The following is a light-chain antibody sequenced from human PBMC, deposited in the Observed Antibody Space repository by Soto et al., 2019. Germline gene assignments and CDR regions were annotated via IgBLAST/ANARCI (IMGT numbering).Light chain of an antibody. CDR1: QSVLYSSNNKNY. J-gene: IGKJ2*01. V-gene: IGKV4-1*01. Sequence: DIVMTQSPDSLAVSLGERATINCKSSQSVLYSSNNKNYLAWYQQKPGQPPKLLIYWASTRESGVPDRFSGSECGTDFTLPFSSLQAEDVEFYYCQQYYSTPPYTFGRGTKLEIK. CDR3: QQYYSTPPYT. CDR2: WAS.